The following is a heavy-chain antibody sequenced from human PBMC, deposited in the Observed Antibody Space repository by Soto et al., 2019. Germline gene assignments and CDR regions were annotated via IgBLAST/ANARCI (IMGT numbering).Heavy chain of an antibody. CDR1: GYSFTSYW. V-gene: IGHV5-51*01. CDR2: IYPDDSDT. CDR3: ARTHLYGSGSYHVDYYYGMDV. D-gene: IGHD3-10*01. J-gene: IGHJ6*02. Sequence: PGESLKISCKGSGYSFTSYWIGWVRQMPGKGLEWMGIIYPDDSDTRYSPSFQGQVTISADKSISTAYLQWSSLKASDTAMYYCARTHLYGSGSYHVDYYYGMDVWGQGTTVTVSS.